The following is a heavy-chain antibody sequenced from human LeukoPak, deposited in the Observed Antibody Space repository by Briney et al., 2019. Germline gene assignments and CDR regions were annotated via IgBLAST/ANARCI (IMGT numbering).Heavy chain of an antibody. CDR2: ILDSGYST. V-gene: IGHV3-23*01. CDR3: AKLGGHPLHNYYVGI. D-gene: IGHD3-16*01. CDR1: GFTFSSYA. Sequence: GSLRLSCAASGFTFSSYAMSWVRQAPGKGLEWVSGILDSGYSTYYANSVKGRFTISRDNSNNTLYLQMNSLRAEDTAVYYCAKLGGHPLHNYYVGIWGKGTTVAVSS. J-gene: IGHJ6*03.